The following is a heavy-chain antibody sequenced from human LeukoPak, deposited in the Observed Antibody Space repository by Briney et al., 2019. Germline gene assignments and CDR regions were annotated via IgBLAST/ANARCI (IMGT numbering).Heavy chain of an antibody. J-gene: IGHJ3*02. CDR1: GYSFTSYW. Sequence: GESLKISCKGSGYSFTSYWIGWVRQMPGKGLEWMGIIYPGDSDTRYSPSFQGQVTISADKSISTAYLQWSSLKASDTAMYYCATLTYCSSTSCYGAFDIWGQGTMVTVSS. V-gene: IGHV5-51*01. D-gene: IGHD2-2*01. CDR3: ATLTYCSSTSCYGAFDI. CDR2: IYPGDSDT.